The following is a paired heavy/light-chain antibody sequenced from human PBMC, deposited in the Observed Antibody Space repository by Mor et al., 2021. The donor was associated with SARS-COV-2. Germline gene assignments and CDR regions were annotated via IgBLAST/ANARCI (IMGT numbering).Heavy chain of an antibody. CDR2: ISSNGGST. D-gene: IGHD1-26*01. V-gene: IGHV3-64D*08. CDR1: GFTFSSYA. J-gene: IGHJ6*02. Sequence: EVQLVESGGGLVQPGGSLRLSCSASGFTFSSYAMHWVRQAPGKGLEYVSAISSNGGSTYYADSVKGRFTISRDNSKNTLYLQMSSLRAEDTAVYYCGKDYGIRGWDLLDYYYYGMDVWGQGTTVTVSS. CDR3: GKDYGIRGWDLLDYYYYGMDV.
Light chain of an antibody. CDR3: CSYAGSYTYV. CDR2: DVS. J-gene: IGLJ1*01. Sequence: QSALTQPRSVSGSPGQSVTISCTGSSSDVGGYNYVSWYQQHPGKAPKLMIYDVSKRPSGVPDRFSASKSGNTASLTISGLQAEDEADYSCCSYAGSYTYVFGTGTKVTVL. CDR1: SSDVGGYNY. V-gene: IGLV2-11*01.